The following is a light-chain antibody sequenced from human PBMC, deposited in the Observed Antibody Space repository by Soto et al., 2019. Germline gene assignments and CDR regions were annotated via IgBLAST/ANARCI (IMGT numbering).Light chain of an antibody. V-gene: IGKV2-28*01. CDR1: QSLLHSNGYNY. J-gene: IGKJ2*01. CDR2: LGS. Sequence: DIVMTQSPLPLPVTPGEAASISCRSSQSLLHSNGYNYLNWYLQKPGQSPQLLIYLGSSRASGVPDRFSGSGSGTDFTLTISRVEAEDVGVYYCMQALRSPIHFGQGTKLEI. CDR3: MQALRSPIH.